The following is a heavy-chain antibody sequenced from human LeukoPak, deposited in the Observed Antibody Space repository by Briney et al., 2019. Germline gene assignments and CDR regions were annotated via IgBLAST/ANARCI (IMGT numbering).Heavy chain of an antibody. Sequence: GGSLRLSCAASGFTFSSYSMNWVRQAPGKGLEWVSSISSSSSYIYYADSVKGRFTISRDNAKNSLYLQMDSLRAEDTAVYYCARDYGGPHYFDYWGQGTLVTVSS. V-gene: IGHV3-21*01. J-gene: IGHJ4*02. D-gene: IGHD2-15*01. CDR3: ARDYGGPHYFDY. CDR1: GFTFSSYS. CDR2: ISSSSSYI.